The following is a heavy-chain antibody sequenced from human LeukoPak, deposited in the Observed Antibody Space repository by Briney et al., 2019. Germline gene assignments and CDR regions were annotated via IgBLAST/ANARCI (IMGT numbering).Heavy chain of an antibody. Sequence: GGSLRLSCAASGFTFSTYGMHWVRQAPGKGLEWVAVISYDGSNEYYADSVKGRFTISRDNSKNTLYLQMNSLRAEDTAVYYCARLFNDYSSWFDPWGQGTLVTVSS. CDR2: ISYDGSNE. D-gene: IGHD4-11*01. CDR1: GFTFSTYG. J-gene: IGHJ5*02. CDR3: ARLFNDYSSWFDP. V-gene: IGHV3-30*03.